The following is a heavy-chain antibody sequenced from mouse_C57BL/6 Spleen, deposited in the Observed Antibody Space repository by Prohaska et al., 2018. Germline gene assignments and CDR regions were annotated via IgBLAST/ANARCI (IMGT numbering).Heavy chain of an antibody. CDR3: ARSYYSNYGGAMDY. D-gene: IGHD2-5*01. V-gene: IGHV9-3*01. J-gene: IGHJ4*01. Sequence: QIQLVQSGPELKKPGETVKISCKASGYTFTTYGMSWVKQAPGKGLKWMGWINTYSGVPTYADDFKGRFAFSLETSASTAYLQINNLKNEDTATYFCARSYYSNYGGAMDYWGQGTSVTVSS. CDR2: INTYSGVP. CDR1: GYTFTTYG.